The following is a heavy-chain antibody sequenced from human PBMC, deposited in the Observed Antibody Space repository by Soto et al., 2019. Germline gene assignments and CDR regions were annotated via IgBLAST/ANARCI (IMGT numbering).Heavy chain of an antibody. J-gene: IGHJ6*03. CDR1: GDSVSSNRAA. CDR3: AGPSSLQWYYMDV. Sequence: PSQTLSLTCVISGDSVSSNRAAWNWIRQSPSRGLEWLGRTYYRSRWYNDYAVSVRSRITVNADTSKNQFSLHLNSVTPEDTAVSYCAGPSSLQWYYMDVWDKRTTVTVSS. D-gene: IGHD6-19*01. V-gene: IGHV6-1*01. CDR2: TYYRSRWYN.